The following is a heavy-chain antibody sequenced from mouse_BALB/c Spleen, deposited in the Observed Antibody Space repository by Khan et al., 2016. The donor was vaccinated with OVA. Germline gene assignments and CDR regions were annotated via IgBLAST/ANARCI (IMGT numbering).Heavy chain of an antibody. CDR1: GYTFTYYV. CDR3: ARGDGYYGCFDY. D-gene: IGHD2-3*01. J-gene: IGHJ2*01. V-gene: IGHV1-77*01. CDR2: IYPGSDNA. Sequence: QVQLKQSGPELVKPGASVKMSCKASGYTFTYYVITWVKQRTGQGLEWIGEIYPGSDNAYYNERFKGKATLTADKSSNTTHMQLSSLTSEDSAVYFGARGDGYYGCFDYWGQGTTVTVSA.